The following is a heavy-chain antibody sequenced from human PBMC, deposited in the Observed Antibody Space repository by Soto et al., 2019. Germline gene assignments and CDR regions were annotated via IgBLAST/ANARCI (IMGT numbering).Heavy chain of an antibody. D-gene: IGHD3-16*02. CDR3: ARDYRTMRYYYYYYYMDV. Sequence: SETLSLTCTVSGGSISSYYWSWIRQPPGKGLEWIGYIYYSGSTNYNPSLKSRVTISVDTSKNQFSLKLSSVTAADTAVYYCARDYRTMRYYYYYYYMDVWGKGTTVTVSS. CDR1: GGSISSYY. CDR2: IYYSGST. V-gene: IGHV4-59*01. J-gene: IGHJ6*03.